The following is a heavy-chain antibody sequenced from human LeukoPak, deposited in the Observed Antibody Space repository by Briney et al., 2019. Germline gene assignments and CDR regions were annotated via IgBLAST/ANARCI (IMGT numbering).Heavy chain of an antibody. J-gene: IGHJ5*02. Sequence: SQTLSLTCTVSGGSISSGSYYWSWIRQPAGKGLEWIGRIYTSGSTNYNPSLKSRVTISVDTSKNQFSLKLSSVTAADTAVYYCAKAPRGGFGELFDPWGQGTLVTVSS. CDR2: IYTSGST. V-gene: IGHV4-61*02. CDR1: GGSISSGSYY. D-gene: IGHD3-10*01. CDR3: AKAPRGGFGELFDP.